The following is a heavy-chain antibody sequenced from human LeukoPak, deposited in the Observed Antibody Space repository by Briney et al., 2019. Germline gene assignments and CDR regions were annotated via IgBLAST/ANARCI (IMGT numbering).Heavy chain of an antibody. V-gene: IGHV1-8*01. CDR2: MNPNSGNT. CDR1: GYTFTSYD. J-gene: IGHJ4*02. D-gene: IGHD1-14*01. CDR3: ARGPPEHPQGY. Sequence: ASVKVSCKASGYTFTSYDINWVRQATGQGLEWMGWMNPNSGNTGYAQKFQGRVTMTRDTSTSTAYMELSTLRSEDTAVYYCARGPPEHPQGYWGQGTLVTVSS.